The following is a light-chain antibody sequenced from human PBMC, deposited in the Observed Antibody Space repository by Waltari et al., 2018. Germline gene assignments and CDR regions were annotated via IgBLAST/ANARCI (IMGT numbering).Light chain of an antibody. CDR1: SSNIGSNT. CDR3: AAWDDTLNGWV. J-gene: IGLJ3*02. CDR2: SNN. Sequence: QSVLTQPPSASGTPGQRVTISCSGSSSNIGSNTVNWHQQLPGTAPKLLIYSNNQRPSGVPDRFSGSKSGTSASLAISGLQSKDEADYYCAAWDDTLNGWVFGGGTKLTVL. V-gene: IGLV1-44*01.